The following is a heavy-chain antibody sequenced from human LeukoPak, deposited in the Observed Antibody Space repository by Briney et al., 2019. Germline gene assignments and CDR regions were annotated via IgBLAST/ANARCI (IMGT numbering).Heavy chain of an antibody. Sequence: PGGPLRPPCAASGFTFRSFWMHGVRQAPGKGRVGLSRFSSDGSSTSYADYVTGRFTISRDNAKNTLYLQMNSLRAEDTAVYYCARGRGYSSGWYHDLFDHWAREPWSPSPQ. CDR1: GFTFRSFW. J-gene: IGHJ4*02. CDR2: FSSDGSST. CDR3: ARGRGYSSGWYHDLFDH. V-gene: IGHV3-74*01. D-gene: IGHD6-19*01.